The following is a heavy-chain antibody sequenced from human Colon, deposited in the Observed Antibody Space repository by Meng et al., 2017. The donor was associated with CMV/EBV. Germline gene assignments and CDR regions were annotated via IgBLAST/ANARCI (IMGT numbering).Heavy chain of an antibody. V-gene: IGHV3-74*01. CDR1: GFTFSSYW. CDR2: IKTDGSTT. Sequence: GESLKISCEASGFTFSSYWMHWVRQVPGKGLVWVSHIKTDGSTTAYADSVKGRFTISRDNAKNTLYLQMNSLRAEDTAVYYCARGKDCSGGGCDGSPYYGMDVWGQGTAVTVSS. CDR3: ARGKDCSGGGCDGSPYYGMDV. J-gene: IGHJ6*02. D-gene: IGHD2-15*01.